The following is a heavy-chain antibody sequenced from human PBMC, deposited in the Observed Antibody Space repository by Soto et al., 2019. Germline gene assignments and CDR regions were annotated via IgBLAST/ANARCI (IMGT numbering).Heavy chain of an antibody. CDR2: IIPIFGTA. D-gene: IGHD1-26*01. Sequence: QVQLVQSGAEVKKPGSSVKVSCKASGVTFSSYSINWVRQAPGQGLEWMGEIIPIFGTAHYAQKFQGRVTITADESTSTAYMELSSLRSEDTAVYYCARDGGRHSGGSDYWGQGTLVTVSS. V-gene: IGHV1-69*01. CDR1: GVTFSSYS. CDR3: ARDGGRHSGGSDY. J-gene: IGHJ4*02.